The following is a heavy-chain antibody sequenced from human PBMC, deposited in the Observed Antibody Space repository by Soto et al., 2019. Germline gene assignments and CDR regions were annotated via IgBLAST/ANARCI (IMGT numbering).Heavy chain of an antibody. D-gene: IGHD4-17*01. V-gene: IGHV3-30-3*01. J-gene: IGHJ4*02. CDR3: AREGDYGDYPGWFDY. Sequence: QVQLVESGGGVVQPGRSLRLSCAASGFTFSSYAMHWVRQAPGKGLEGVAVISYDGGNKYYADSVKGRFTISRDTSKNTLYLQMNRLRAEDTAVYYGAREGDYGDYPGWFDYWGQGTLVTVSS. CDR1: GFTFSSYA. CDR2: ISYDGGNK.